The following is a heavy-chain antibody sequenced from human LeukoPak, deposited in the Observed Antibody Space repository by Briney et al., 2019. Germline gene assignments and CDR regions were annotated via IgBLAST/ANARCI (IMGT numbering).Heavy chain of an antibody. V-gene: IGHV1-69*05. CDR2: IIPIFGTA. D-gene: IGHD3-16*02. J-gene: IGHJ4*02. CDR1: GCTFTSYG. Sequence: GASVKVSCKASGCTFTSYGISWVRQAPGQGLEWMGGIIPIFGTANYAQKFQGRVTITTDESTSTAYMELSSLRSEDTAVYYCASGTYDYVWGSYRFADYWGQGTLVTVSS. CDR3: ASGTYDYVWGSYRFADY.